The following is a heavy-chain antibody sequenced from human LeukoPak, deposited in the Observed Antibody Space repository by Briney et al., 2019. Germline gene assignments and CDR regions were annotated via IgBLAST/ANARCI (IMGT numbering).Heavy chain of an antibody. J-gene: IGHJ3*02. V-gene: IGHV4-39*07. CDR3: ARVDIAAAGAFDI. CDR1: GGSISSSSYY. Sequence: SETLSLTCTVSGGSISSSSYYWGWIRQPPGKGLEWIGSIYYSGSTYYNPSLKSRVTISVDTSKNQFSLKLSSVTAADTAVYYCARVDIAAAGAFDIWGQGTMVTVSS. CDR2: IYYSGST. D-gene: IGHD6-13*01.